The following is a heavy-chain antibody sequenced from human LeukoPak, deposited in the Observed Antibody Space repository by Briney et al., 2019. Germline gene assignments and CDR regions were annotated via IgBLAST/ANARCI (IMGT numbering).Heavy chain of an antibody. J-gene: IGHJ1*01. D-gene: IGHD3-22*01. CDR3: ARAPSEIGGYYPEYFRH. V-gene: IGHV3-74*01. CDR2: IKSDVST. CDR1: GFTFSSYW. Sequence: PGGSLRLSCAVSGFTFSSYWMHRVRQAPGKGLVGVSRIKSDVSTRYADSVKGRFTISRDNAKNTVSLQMTSLRAEDTGVYYCARAPSEIGGYYPEYFRHWGQGTLVIVSS.